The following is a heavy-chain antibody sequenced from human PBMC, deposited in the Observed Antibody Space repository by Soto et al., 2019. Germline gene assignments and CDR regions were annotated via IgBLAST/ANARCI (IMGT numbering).Heavy chain of an antibody. J-gene: IGHJ6*02. CDR1: GGSISSGGYY. CDR2: IYYSGST. CDR3: ARYCSSTSCSYYYGMDV. V-gene: IGHV4-31*03. D-gene: IGHD2-2*01. Sequence: QVQLQESGPGLVKPSQTLSLTCTVSGGSISSGGYYWSWIRQHPGKGWEGIGYIYYSGSTYYNPSLKSRVTISVDTSKNQFSLKLSSVTAADTAVYYCARYCSSTSCSYYYGMDVWGQGTTVTVSS.